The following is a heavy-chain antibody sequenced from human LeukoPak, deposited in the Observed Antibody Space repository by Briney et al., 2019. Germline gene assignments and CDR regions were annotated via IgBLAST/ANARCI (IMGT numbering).Heavy chain of an antibody. D-gene: IGHD2-15*01. J-gene: IGHJ5*02. CDR1: GDSMSNSY. CDR3: ARDSVYATNWFDP. CDR2: IDFRGGT. V-gene: IGHV4-59*01. Sequence: SGTLSLTCSVSGDSMSNSYWTWIRQPPGKRLECIGYIDFRGGTNYNPSLGRRLSMSVAASKNQFALRLRSVTAADTAVYYCARDSVYATNWFDPWGQGIVVTVSS.